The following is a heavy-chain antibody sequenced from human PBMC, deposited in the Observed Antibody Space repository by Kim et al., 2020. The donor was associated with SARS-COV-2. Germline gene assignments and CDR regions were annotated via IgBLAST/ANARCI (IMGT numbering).Heavy chain of an antibody. Sequence: KFQGRVTITADESTRTAYMELSSLRSGDTTVYYCARRLADGGWSYYFDCWGQGTLVTVSS. CDR3: ARRLADGGWSYYFDC. V-gene: IGHV1-69*01. D-gene: IGHD6-19*01. J-gene: IGHJ4*02.